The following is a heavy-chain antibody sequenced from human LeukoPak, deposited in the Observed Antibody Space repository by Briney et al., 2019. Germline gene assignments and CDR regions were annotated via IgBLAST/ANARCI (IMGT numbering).Heavy chain of an antibody. CDR1: GGSISSSNW. CDR3: ARTGIAAAATED. D-gene: IGHD6-13*01. Sequence: SGTLSLTCAVSGGSISSSNWWSWVRQPPGKGLEWIGEIYHSGSTNYNPSLKSRVTISVDTSKNQFSLKLSSVTAADTAVYYCARTGIAAAATEDWGQGTLVTVSS. V-gene: IGHV4-4*02. CDR2: IYHSGST. J-gene: IGHJ4*02.